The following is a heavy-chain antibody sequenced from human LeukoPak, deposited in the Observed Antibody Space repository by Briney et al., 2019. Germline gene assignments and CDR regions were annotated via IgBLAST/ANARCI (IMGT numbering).Heavy chain of an antibody. CDR3: ARGYYDSSGSFDY. CDR1: GYSFTTYW. CDR2: ISHGDSAT. V-gene: IGHV5-51*01. D-gene: IGHD3-22*01. Sequence: GQSLKISCKVSGYSFTTYWIGWVRQTPGKGLEWMGIISHGDSATSYSPSFQGQVTISADKSISTAYLQWSSLKASDTAMYYCARGYYDSSGSFDYWGQGTLVTVSS. J-gene: IGHJ4*02.